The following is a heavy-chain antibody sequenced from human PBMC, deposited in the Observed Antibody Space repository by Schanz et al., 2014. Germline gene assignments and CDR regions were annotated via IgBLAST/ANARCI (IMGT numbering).Heavy chain of an antibody. V-gene: IGHV3-23*04. CDR1: GITFSSHS. J-gene: IGHJ5*02. Sequence: EVQLVESGGGLVQPGGSLRLSCAASGITFSSHSFNWVRQAPGKGLEWVSVIGVDGTTTYYADSVKGRFTISRDNSKNTLYLQMNSLRAEDTAVYYCARPALWFGDNCFDPWGQGTLVTVSS. CDR3: ARPALWFGDNCFDP. CDR2: IGVDGTTT. D-gene: IGHD3-10*01.